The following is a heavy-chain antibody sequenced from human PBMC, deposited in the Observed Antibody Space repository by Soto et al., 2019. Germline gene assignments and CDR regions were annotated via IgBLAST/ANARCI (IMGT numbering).Heavy chain of an antibody. CDR2: IYYSGST. V-gene: IGHV4-39*01. CDR3: ARHITATYYYGSGSYVKNDMDV. Sequence: SETLSLTCTVSGGSISSSSYYWGWIRQPPGKGLEWIGSIYYSGSTYYTPSLKSRVTISVDTSKNHFSLKLSSVTAADTAVYYCARHITATYYYGSGSYVKNDMDVWGKGTTVTVSS. J-gene: IGHJ6*03. D-gene: IGHD3-10*01. CDR1: GGSISSSSYY.